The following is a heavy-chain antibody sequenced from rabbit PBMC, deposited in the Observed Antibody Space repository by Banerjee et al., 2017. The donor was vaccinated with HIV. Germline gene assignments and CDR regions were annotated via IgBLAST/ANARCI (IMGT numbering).Heavy chain of an antibody. J-gene: IGHJ3*01. CDR2: IDAYSGST. V-gene: IGHV1S40*01. Sequence: QSLEESGGDLVKPEGSLTLTCTASGFDLSSYYYMYWVRQAPGKGLEWIGFIDAYSGSTYYANWAKGRFTISKTSPTTVTLQMTSLTVADTATYFCARDYTYGGTDYGYDLWGQGTLVTVS. D-gene: IGHD6-1*01. CDR1: GFDLSSYYY. CDR3: ARDYTYGGTDYGYDL.